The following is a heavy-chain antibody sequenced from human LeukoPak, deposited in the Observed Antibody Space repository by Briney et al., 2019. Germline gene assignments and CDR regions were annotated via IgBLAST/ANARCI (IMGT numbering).Heavy chain of an antibody. D-gene: IGHD5-18*01. J-gene: IGHJ4*02. CDR2: VTGSGGDT. Sequence: GGSLRLSCAASGFTFSNYAMSWVRQTPGKGLECVSVVTGSGGDTYYTGSVNGRFTISRDNSKNTLYLQMNSLRAEDTAVYYCARDLLGYSYDAYYFDFWGQGTLVTVSS. CDR3: ARDLLGYSYDAYYFDF. V-gene: IGHV3-23*01. CDR1: GFTFSNYA.